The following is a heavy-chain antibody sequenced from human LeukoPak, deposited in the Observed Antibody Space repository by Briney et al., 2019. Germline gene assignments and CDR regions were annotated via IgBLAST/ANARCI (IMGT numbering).Heavy chain of an antibody. CDR1: GYTFTGYY. CDR2: INPNSGGT. V-gene: IGHV1-2*02. J-gene: IGHJ5*02. CDR3: ARDVDGDYVGWFDP. D-gene: IGHD4-17*01. Sequence: ASVKVSCKASGYTFTGYYMHWVRQAPGQGLEWMGWINPNSGGTNYAQKLQGRVTMTTDTSTSTAYMELSSLRSEDTAVYYCARDVDGDYVGWFDPWGQGTLVTVSS.